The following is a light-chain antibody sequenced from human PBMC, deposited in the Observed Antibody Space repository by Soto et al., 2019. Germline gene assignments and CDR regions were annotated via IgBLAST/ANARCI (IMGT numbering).Light chain of an antibody. Sequence: EIVLTQSPGTLSLSPGETATLSCRASQSVNNQLAWYQQKPGQAPRLLIYDASTRATGIPARISGSGSEADFTLTISSLEPEDFAVYYCQHRRNWPLTFGGGTKVEIK. CDR2: DAS. CDR3: QHRRNWPLT. CDR1: QSVNNQ. V-gene: IGKV3-11*01. J-gene: IGKJ4*01.